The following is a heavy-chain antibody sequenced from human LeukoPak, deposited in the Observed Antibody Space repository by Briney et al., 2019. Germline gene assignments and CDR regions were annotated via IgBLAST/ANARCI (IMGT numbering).Heavy chain of an antibody. J-gene: IGHJ5*01. CDR2: ISGSGGT. Sequence: GESLRLSCAASGFTFSSYAVSWVRQAPGRGLEWVSAISGSGGTYYTASVKGRFIVSRDNSRNTLYLQLNSLRAEDTAIYYCAKEDFRDHTTGFDSWGQGTLVTVSS. V-gene: IGHV3-23*01. D-gene: IGHD1-1*01. CDR3: AKEDFRDHTTGFDS. CDR1: GFTFSSYA.